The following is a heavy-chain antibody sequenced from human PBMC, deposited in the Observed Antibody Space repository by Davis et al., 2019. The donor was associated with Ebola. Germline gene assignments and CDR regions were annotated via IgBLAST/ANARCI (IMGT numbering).Heavy chain of an antibody. CDR1: GGSISSGGYY. V-gene: IGHV4-31*03. D-gene: IGHD6-13*01. CDR3: ARDGYSSSWYLNWFDP. J-gene: IGHJ5*02. CDR2: IYYSGST. Sequence: SETLSLTCTVSGGSISSGGYYWSWIRQHPGKGLAWIGYIYYSGSTYYNPSLKSRVTIPVDTSKNQFSLKLSSVTAADTAVYYCARDGYSSSWYLNWFDPWGQGTLVTVSS.